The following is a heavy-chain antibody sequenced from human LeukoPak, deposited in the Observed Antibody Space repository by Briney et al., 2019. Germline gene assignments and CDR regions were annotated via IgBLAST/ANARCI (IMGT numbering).Heavy chain of an antibody. CDR1: GGSISSYY. CDR3: ARVFFGDYYDSSGYYLDAFDI. D-gene: IGHD3-22*01. Sequence: SETLSLTCTVSGGSISSYYWSWIRQPPGKGLEWIGYIYYSGSTNYNPSLKSRVTISVDTSKNQFSLKLSSVTAADTAVYYCARVFFGDYYDSSGYYLDAFDIWGQGTMVTVSS. V-gene: IGHV4-59*01. J-gene: IGHJ3*02. CDR2: IYYSGST.